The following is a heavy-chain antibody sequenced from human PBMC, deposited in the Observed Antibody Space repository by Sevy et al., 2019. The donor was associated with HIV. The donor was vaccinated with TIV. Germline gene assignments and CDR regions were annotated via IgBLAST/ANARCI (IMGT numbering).Heavy chain of an antibody. Sequence: SETLSLTCAVSGGSISSGGYSWSWIRQPPGKGLEWIGYIYHSGSTYYNPSLKSRVTISVDRSKNQFSLKLSSVTAADTAVYYCARGPVVLPGGFDYWGQGTLVTVSS. CDR3: ARGPVVLPGGFDY. V-gene: IGHV4-30-2*01. CDR1: GGSISSGGYS. CDR2: IYHSGST. D-gene: IGHD2-15*01. J-gene: IGHJ4*02.